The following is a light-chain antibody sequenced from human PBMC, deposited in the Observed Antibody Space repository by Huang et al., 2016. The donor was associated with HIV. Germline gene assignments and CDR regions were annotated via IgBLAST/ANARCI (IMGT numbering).Light chain of an antibody. Sequence: DIQMTQSPSSLSASVGDRVTITCRASQTIITYLNWYQQKPGKAPKLLISGASSLHSGFPSRFSGSGSGTDFTLTISSLQPDDFATYYCQQSFNTPPYTFGQGTKLEIK. V-gene: IGKV1-39*01. CDR1: QTIITY. CDR2: GAS. J-gene: IGKJ2*01. CDR3: QQSFNTPPYT.